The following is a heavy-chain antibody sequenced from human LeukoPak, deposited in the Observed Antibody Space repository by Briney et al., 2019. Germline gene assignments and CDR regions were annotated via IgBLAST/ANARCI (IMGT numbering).Heavy chain of an antibody. V-gene: IGHV3-30*02. Sequence: GGSLRLSCAASGFTFSSYGMHWVRQAPGKGLEWVAFIRYDGSNKYYADSAKGRFTISRDNSKNTLYLQMNSLRAEDTAVYYCAKDAPRMAAADLFDYWGQGTLVTVSS. J-gene: IGHJ4*02. CDR3: AKDAPRMAAADLFDY. CDR1: GFTFSSYG. D-gene: IGHD6-13*01. CDR2: IRYDGSNK.